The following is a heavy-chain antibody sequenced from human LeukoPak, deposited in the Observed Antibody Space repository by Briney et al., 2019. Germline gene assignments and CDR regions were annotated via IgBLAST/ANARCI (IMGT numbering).Heavy chain of an antibody. D-gene: IGHD3-10*01. CDR3: ARLSAYYYGSYFYYYMDV. CDR2: INWNGGSR. J-gene: IGHJ6*03. Sequence: GGSLRLSCAASGFNFDDYVMNWVRQAPGKGLEWVSGINWNGGSRGYADSVKGRFTISRDNAKKSVYLHMSNLRAEDTVLYYCARLSAYYYGSYFYYYMDVWGKGTTVTI. CDR1: GFNFDDYV. V-gene: IGHV3-20*04.